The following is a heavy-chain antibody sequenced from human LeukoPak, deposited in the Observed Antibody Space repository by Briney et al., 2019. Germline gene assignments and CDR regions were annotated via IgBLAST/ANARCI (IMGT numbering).Heavy chain of an antibody. CDR1: GGSISSSSYY. D-gene: IGHD6-6*01. J-gene: IGHJ5*02. CDR3: ARVAYSSSASIRFDP. Sequence: SETLSLTCTVSGGSISSSSYYWGWIRQPPGKGLEWIGSIYYSGSTYYNPSLKSRVTISVDTSKNQFSLKLSSVTAADTAVYYCARVAYSSSASIRFDPWGQGTLVTVSS. CDR2: IYYSGST. V-gene: IGHV4-39*07.